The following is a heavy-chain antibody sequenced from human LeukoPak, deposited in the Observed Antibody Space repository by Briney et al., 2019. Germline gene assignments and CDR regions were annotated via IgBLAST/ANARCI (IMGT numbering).Heavy chain of an antibody. D-gene: IGHD3-22*01. CDR2: IKQDGSEK. V-gene: IGHV3-7*01. CDR1: GFTFSRYW. J-gene: IGHJ4*02. Sequence: QPGRSLRLSCAASGFTFSRYWMSWVRQAPGKGLEWVANIKQDGSEKYYVDSVKGRFTISRDNAKNSLYLQMNSLRAEDTAVYYCARDEDGYYYWGQGTLVTVSS. CDR3: ARDEDGYYY.